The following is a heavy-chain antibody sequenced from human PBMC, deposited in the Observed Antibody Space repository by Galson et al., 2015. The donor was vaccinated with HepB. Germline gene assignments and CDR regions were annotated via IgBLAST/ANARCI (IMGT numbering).Heavy chain of an antibody. V-gene: IGHV3-23*01. CDR3: AKEDCYDSSGYYYSGRNAFDI. CDR2: ISGSGGST. Sequence: SLRLSCAASGFTFSSYAMSWVRQAPGKGLEWVSAISGSGGSTYYADSVKGRFTISRDNSKNTLYLQMNSLRAEDTAVYYCAKEDCYDSSGYYYSGRNAFDIWGQGTMVTVSS. J-gene: IGHJ3*02. CDR1: GFTFSSYA. D-gene: IGHD3-22*01.